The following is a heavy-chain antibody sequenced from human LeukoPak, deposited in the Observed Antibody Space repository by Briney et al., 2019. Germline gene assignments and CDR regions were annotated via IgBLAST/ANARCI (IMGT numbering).Heavy chain of an antibody. CDR3: ALVVTRGY. V-gene: IGHV1-69*06. Sequence: ASVKVSCKASGGTFSSYAVSWVRQAPGQGLEWMGGIIPIFGTANYAQKFQGRVTITADKSTNTAYMELSSLRSEDTAVYYCALVVTRGYWGQGTLVTVSS. CDR2: IIPIFGTA. CDR1: GGTFSSYA. D-gene: IGHD2-8*02. J-gene: IGHJ4*02.